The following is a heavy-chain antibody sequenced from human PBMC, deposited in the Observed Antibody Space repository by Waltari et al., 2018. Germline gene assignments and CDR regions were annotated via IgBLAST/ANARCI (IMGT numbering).Heavy chain of an antibody. CDR2: ISGNGDST. V-gene: IGHV3-23*04. CDR1: GFTFSNFV. Sequence: VQLVESGGALVQPGGSLRLSCAASGFTFSNFVMSWVRQAPGKGLEWVSSISGNGDSTYYADAVKGRFTISRDNSKNALYLQMTSLRAEATAVYYCAKSTIRRAYEERPYYFDYWGQGALVTVSS. D-gene: IGHD5-12*01. J-gene: IGHJ4*02. CDR3: AKSTIRRAYEERPYYFDY.